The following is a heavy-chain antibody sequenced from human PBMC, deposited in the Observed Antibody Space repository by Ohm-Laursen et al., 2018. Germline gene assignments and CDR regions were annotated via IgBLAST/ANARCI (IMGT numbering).Heavy chain of an antibody. Sequence: SLRLSCSASGFTFSRYGMHWVRQAPGKGLEWVAVVSYDERYKNYVDSVKGRFTVSRDNSKDTLYLQMNSLRNEDTAIYYCAKDVGVAFAYDSWGQGTLVTVSS. V-gene: IGHV3-30*18. D-gene: IGHD2-15*01. CDR2: VSYDERYK. CDR3: AKDVGVAFAYDS. J-gene: IGHJ4*02. CDR1: GFTFSRYG.